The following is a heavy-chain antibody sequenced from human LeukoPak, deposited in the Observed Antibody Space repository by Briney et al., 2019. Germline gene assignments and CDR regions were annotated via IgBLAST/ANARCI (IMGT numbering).Heavy chain of an antibody. D-gene: IGHD3-3*01. Sequence: ASVKVSCKASGYTFTGYYMHWVRQAPGQGLEWMGWINPNSGGTNYAQKFQGRVTMTRDTSISTAYMELSRLRSDDTAVYYCARVAYDFWSGYYKVMDYWGQGTLVTVSS. CDR2: INPNSGGT. V-gene: IGHV1-2*02. CDR3: ARVAYDFWSGYYKVMDY. CDR1: GYTFTGYY. J-gene: IGHJ4*02.